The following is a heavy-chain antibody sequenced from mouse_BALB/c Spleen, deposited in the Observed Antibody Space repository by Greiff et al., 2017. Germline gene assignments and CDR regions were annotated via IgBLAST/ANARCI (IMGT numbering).Heavy chain of an antibody. V-gene: IGHV1S22*01. D-gene: IGHD1-2*01. CDR2: IYPGSGST. CDR1: GYTFTSYW. J-gene: IGHJ4*01. CDR3: TRGGRLRDYAMDY. Sequence: LQQPGSELVRPGASVKLSCKASGYTFTSYWMHWVKRRPGQGLAWIGNIYPGSGSTNYDEKFKSKATLTVDTSSSTAYMQLSSLTSEDSAVYYCTRGGRLRDYAMDYWGQGTSVTVSS.